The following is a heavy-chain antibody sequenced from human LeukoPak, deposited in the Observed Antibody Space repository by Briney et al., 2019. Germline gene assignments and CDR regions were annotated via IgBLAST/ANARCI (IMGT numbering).Heavy chain of an antibody. Sequence: GGSLRLSCAASGFTFSSYSMNWVHQAPGKGLEWVSSISSSSSYIYYADSVKGRFTISRDNAKNSLYLQMNSLRAEDTAVYYCARNLLRTTVTKGELDYWGQGTLVTVSS. CDR3: ARNLLRTTVTKGELDY. D-gene: IGHD4-17*01. CDR2: ISSSSSYI. V-gene: IGHV3-21*04. CDR1: GFTFSSYS. J-gene: IGHJ4*02.